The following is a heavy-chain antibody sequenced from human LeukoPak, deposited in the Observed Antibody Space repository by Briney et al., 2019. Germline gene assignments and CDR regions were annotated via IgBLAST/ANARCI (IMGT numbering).Heavy chain of an antibody. Sequence: ASVKVSCKASGYTFTSYDINWVRQATGQGLEWMGWMNPNSGNTGYAQKFQGRVTITRNTSISTAYMELSGLRSEDTAVYYCARGRVGASSYYYMDVWGKGTTVTVSS. CDR2: MNPNSGNT. CDR1: GYTFTSYD. J-gene: IGHJ6*03. CDR3: ARGRVGASSYYYMDV. D-gene: IGHD1-26*01. V-gene: IGHV1-8*03.